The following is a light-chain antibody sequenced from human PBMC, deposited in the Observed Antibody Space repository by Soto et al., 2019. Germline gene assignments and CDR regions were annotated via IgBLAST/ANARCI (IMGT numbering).Light chain of an antibody. V-gene: IGKV1-5*01. CDR1: QNVGNW. J-gene: IGKJ1*01. CDR3: QRYNSNSRT. Sequence: DMQMTQSPSTLSASVGHRVTITCRASQNVGNWVAWYHQKPGRAPKFLIYDASNLESGVPSRFSGRESGTEFTLTISSLQPDDFASCCCQRYNSNSRTFGQGTRV. CDR2: DAS.